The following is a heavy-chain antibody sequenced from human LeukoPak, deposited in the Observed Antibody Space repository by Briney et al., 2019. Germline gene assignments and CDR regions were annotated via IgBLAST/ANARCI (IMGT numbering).Heavy chain of an antibody. D-gene: IGHD1-26*01. CDR3: AKWGPHCVGDYCPALDS. J-gene: IGHJ4*02. CDR2: INQDGSKK. Sequence: PGGSLRLSCVVSRFTFSNYWMSWVRQAPGKGLEWVANINQDGSKKVYADSMKGRFTISRDYAKESLYLQLNSLRADDTAVYYCAKWGPHCVGDYCPALDSWGQGTLVTVSS. V-gene: IGHV3-7*01. CDR1: RFTFSNYW.